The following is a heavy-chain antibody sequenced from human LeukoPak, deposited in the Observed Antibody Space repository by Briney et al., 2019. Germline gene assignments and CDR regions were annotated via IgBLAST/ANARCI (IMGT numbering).Heavy chain of an antibody. CDR2: INHSGST. V-gene: IGHV4-34*01. J-gene: IGHJ4*02. Sequence: TSETLSLTCAVYGGSFSGYYWSWIRQPPGKGLEWIGEINHSGSTNYNPSLKSRVTISVDTSKNQFSLKPSSVTAADTAVYYCARGGYSYGSPFDYWGQGTLVTVSS. CDR1: GGSFSGYY. CDR3: ARGGYSYGSPFDY. D-gene: IGHD5-18*01.